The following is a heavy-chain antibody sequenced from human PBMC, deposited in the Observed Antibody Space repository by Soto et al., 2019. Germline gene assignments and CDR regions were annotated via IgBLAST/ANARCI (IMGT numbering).Heavy chain of an antibody. Sequence: GGSLRLSCAASGFTFSSYAMHWVRQAPGKGLEWVAVISYDGSNKYYADSVKGRFTISRDNSKNTLYLQMNSLRAEETAVYYCARFYDYDSSGYRGEWYFDYWGQGTLVTVSS. CDR3: ARFYDYDSSGYRGEWYFDY. CDR1: GFTFSSYA. V-gene: IGHV3-30-3*01. J-gene: IGHJ4*02. D-gene: IGHD3-22*01. CDR2: ISYDGSNK.